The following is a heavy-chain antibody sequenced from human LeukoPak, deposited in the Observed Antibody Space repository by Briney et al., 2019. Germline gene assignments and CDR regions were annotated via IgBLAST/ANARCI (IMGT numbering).Heavy chain of an antibody. Sequence: PSETLSLTCAVYGESFSGYYWSWIRQPPGRGLEWIGEINHSGSTNCNPSLKSRVTISVDTSKSQFSLKLSSVTAADTAVYYCAGALLTTRWFDPWGQGTLVTVSS. V-gene: IGHV4-34*01. CDR2: INHSGST. CDR3: AGALLTTRWFDP. J-gene: IGHJ5*02. CDR1: GESFSGYY. D-gene: IGHD4/OR15-4a*01.